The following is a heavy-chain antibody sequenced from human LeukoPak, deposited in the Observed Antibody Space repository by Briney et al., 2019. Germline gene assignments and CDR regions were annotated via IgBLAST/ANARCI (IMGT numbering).Heavy chain of an antibody. V-gene: IGHV3-11*04. D-gene: IGHD2-21*02. Sequence: GGSLRLSCAASGFTFSDYYMSWIRQAPGKGLEWVSYISSSASTIYYANSVMGRFTISRDNAKNSLYLQMNSLRAADTAVYYCAKDLSGGDCPDYWGQGTLVTVSS. J-gene: IGHJ4*02. CDR1: GFTFSDYY. CDR2: ISSSASTI. CDR3: AKDLSGGDCPDY.